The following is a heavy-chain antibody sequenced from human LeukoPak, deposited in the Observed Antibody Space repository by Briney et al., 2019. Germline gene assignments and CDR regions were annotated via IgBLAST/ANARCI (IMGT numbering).Heavy chain of an antibody. Sequence: PGGSLRLSCAASGFAFSSAWMSWVRQAPGKGLEWVGRIKSKTDGGTTDYAAPVKGRFTISRDDSKNTLYLQMNSLRAEDTAVYYCARDLGGVTIFGVAPWGQGTLVTVSS. CDR3: ARDLGGVTIFGVAP. CDR2: IKSKTDGGTT. V-gene: IGHV3-15*01. D-gene: IGHD3-3*01. CDR1: GFAFSSAW. J-gene: IGHJ5*02.